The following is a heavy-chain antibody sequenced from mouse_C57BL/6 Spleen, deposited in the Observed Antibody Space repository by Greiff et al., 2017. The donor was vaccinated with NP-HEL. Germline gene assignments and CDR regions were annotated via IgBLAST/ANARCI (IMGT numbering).Heavy chain of an antibody. V-gene: IGHV1-22*01. Sequence: VQLQQSGPELVKPGGSVKMSCKASGYTFTDYNMHWVKQSHGKSLEWIGYINPNNGGTSYNQKFKGKATLTVNKSSSTAYMELRSLTSEDSAVYYCARWSWEGFFAYWGQGTLVTVSA. CDR3: ARWSWEGFFAY. CDR2: INPNNGGT. CDR1: GYTFTDYN. J-gene: IGHJ3*01. D-gene: IGHD4-1*01.